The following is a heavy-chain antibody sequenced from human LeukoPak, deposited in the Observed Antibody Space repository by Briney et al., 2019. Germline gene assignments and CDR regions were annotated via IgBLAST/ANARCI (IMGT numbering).Heavy chain of an antibody. CDR2: IRGDSTET. CDR1: GFTFSSYS. J-gene: IGHJ4*02. D-gene: IGHD3-3*01. V-gene: IGHV3-21*01. Sequence: GGSLRLSCEGSGFTFSSYSMIWVRKAPGKGLELVSSIRGDSTETRHADSLMGRFTISRDNAKKSLYLQMNSLRAKDTAVYYCARGHFGVVLDYWGQGTLVTVSS. CDR3: ARGHFGVVLDY.